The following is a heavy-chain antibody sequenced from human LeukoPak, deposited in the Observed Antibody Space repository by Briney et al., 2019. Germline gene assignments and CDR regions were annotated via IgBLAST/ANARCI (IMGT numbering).Heavy chain of an antibody. CDR2: IKSKTDSGTR. CDR3: AAGTGTSDFDY. CDR1: GLTFSKAW. V-gene: IGHV3-15*01. Sequence: GGSLRLSCAASGLTFSKAWMNWVRHAQGKGLEWVGRIKSKTDSGTRDFAAPVKGRVTISRDDSKNTVYLQMNSLKIEDTAVYYCAAGTGTSDFDYWGQGTLVTVSS. D-gene: IGHD1-7*01. J-gene: IGHJ4*02.